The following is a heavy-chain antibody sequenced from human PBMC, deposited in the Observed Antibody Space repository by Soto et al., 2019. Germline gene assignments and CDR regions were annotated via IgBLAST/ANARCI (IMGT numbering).Heavy chain of an antibody. CDR1: GGSISSYY. Sequence: SETLSLTCTVSGGSISSYYWSWIRQPPGKGLEWIGYIYYSGSTNYNPSLKSRVTISVDTSKDQFSLKLSSVTAADTAVYYCARLREEDYIWGSYDYYYYMDVWGKGTKVTVSS. J-gene: IGHJ6*03. CDR2: IYYSGST. V-gene: IGHV4-59*08. CDR3: ARLREEDYIWGSYDYYYYMDV. D-gene: IGHD3-16*01.